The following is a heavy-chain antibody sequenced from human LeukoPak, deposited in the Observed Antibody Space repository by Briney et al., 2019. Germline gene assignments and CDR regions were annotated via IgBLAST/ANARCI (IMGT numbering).Heavy chain of an antibody. D-gene: IGHD3-22*01. CDR1: GYTFTGYY. CDR2: INPNSGGT. V-gene: IGHV1-2*02. J-gene: IGHJ4*02. CDR3: ARDRYYDSSGYYSY. Sequence: ASVKVSCKASGYTFTGYYMHWARQAPGQGLEWMGWINPNSGGTNYAQKFQGRVTMTRDTSISTAYMELSRLRSDDTAVYYCARDRYYDSSGYYSYWGQGTLVTVSS.